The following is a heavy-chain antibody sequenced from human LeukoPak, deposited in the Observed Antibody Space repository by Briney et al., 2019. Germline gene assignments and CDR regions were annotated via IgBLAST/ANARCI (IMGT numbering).Heavy chain of an antibody. D-gene: IGHD3-10*01. CDR1: GGSTSSYY. CDR2: IYYSGST. V-gene: IGHV4-59*01. J-gene: IGHJ4*02. CDR3: ARRYGSGSSGTFDY. Sequence: PSETLSLTCTVSGGSTSSYYWSWIRQPPGKGLEWIAYIYYSGSTNYNPSLKSRVTISVDTSKNQFSLKLSSVTAADTAVYYCARRYGSGSSGTFDYWAREPWSPSPQ.